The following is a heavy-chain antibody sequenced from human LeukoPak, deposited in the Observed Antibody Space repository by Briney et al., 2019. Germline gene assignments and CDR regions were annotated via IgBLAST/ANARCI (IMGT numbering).Heavy chain of an antibody. CDR1: GDSISGYY. CDR3: VRESNSGWRSLDY. Sequence: PSETLSLTCTVSGDSISGYYWSWIRQPAGKGLEWIGRIYASGSTNYNPSLRSRVTMSVDTSKSQFSLTLSSVTAADTAVYYCVRESNSGWRSLDYWGQGALVTVSS. D-gene: IGHD6-19*01. CDR2: IYASGST. J-gene: IGHJ4*02. V-gene: IGHV4-4*07.